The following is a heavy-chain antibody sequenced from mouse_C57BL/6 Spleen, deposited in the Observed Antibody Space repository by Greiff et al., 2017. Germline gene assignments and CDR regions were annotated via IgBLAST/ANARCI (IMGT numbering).Heavy chain of an antibody. V-gene: IGHV5-17*01. Sequence: DVKLVESGGGLVKPGGSLKLSCAASGFTFSDYGMHWVRQAPEKGLEWVAYISSGSSTIYYADTVKGRFTISRDNAKNTLFLQMTSLRSEDTAMYYCETGDGRAAMDYWGQGTSVTVSS. CDR3: ETGDGRAAMDY. CDR2: ISSGSSTI. J-gene: IGHJ4*01. D-gene: IGHD1-2*01. CDR1: GFTFSDYG.